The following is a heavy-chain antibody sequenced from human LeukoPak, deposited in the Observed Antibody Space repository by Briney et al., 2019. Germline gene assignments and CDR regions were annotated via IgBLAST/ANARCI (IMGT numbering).Heavy chain of an antibody. V-gene: IGHV4-34*01. CDR3: ASRGTAEVVRGAAFDY. Sequence: SETLSLTCAVYGGSFSGYYWSWIRQPPGKGLEWIGEINHSGSTNYNPSLKSRVTMSVDTSKNQFSLKLSSVTAADTAVYYCASRGTAEVVRGAAFDYWGQGTLVTVSS. CDR2: INHSGST. D-gene: IGHD3-10*01. J-gene: IGHJ4*02. CDR1: GGSFSGYY.